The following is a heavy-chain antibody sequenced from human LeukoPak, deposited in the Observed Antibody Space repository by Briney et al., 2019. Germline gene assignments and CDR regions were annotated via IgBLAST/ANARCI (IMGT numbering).Heavy chain of an antibody. D-gene: IGHD6-19*01. CDR1: GFSFSDYA. J-gene: IGHJ4*01. V-gene: IGHV3-23*01. Sequence: GGSLRLSCAASGFSFSDYAMSWVRQAPGKGLEWVSTLSGSGITTYYADSVKGRFTISRDNSKNTLYLQMNSLRAEDTAVYYCAKGIYSSGWSYFDYWGHGTLVTVSS. CDR2: LSGSGITT. CDR3: AKGIYSSGWSYFDY.